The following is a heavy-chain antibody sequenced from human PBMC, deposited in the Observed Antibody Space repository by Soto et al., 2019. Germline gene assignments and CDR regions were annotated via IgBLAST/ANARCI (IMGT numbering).Heavy chain of an antibody. Sequence: SETLSLTCAVYGGSFSGYYWSWIRQPPGKGLEWIGEINHSGSTNYNPSLKSRVTISVDTSKNQFSLKLSSVTAADTAVYYCATLLKGDDWGQGTLVTVSS. CDR2: INHSGST. D-gene: IGHD2-15*01. J-gene: IGHJ4*02. V-gene: IGHV4-34*01. CDR1: GGSFSGYY. CDR3: ATLLKGDD.